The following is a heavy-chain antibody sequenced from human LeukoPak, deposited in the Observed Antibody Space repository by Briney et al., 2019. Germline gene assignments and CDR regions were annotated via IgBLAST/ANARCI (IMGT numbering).Heavy chain of an antibody. CDR1: GYTFTGYY. J-gene: IGHJ5*02. V-gene: IGHV1-2*06. D-gene: IGHD2-2*02. CDR3: ARDYDDIVVVPAAIRGKNNWFDP. Sequence: ASVKVSCKASGYTFTGYYMHWVRQAPGQGLEWMGRINPNSGGTNYAQKFQGRVTMTRDTSISTAYMELSRLRSDDTAVYYCARDYDDIVVVPAAIRGKNNWFDPWGQGTLVTVSS. CDR2: INPNSGGT.